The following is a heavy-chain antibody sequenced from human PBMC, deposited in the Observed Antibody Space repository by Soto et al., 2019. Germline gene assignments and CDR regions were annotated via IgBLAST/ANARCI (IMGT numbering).Heavy chain of an antibody. Sequence: SETLSLTCTVSGDSIISSDFYWGWVRQPPGKGLEWIGSIFYLGSSYYNPSLKSRVTMSVDTSKNQFSLRLRSVTAADTALYFCARHSLALRKNNWFDPWGQGIMVTVSS. V-gene: IGHV4-39*01. CDR1: GDSIISSDFY. CDR3: ARHSLALRKNNWFDP. CDR2: IFYLGSS. J-gene: IGHJ5*02. D-gene: IGHD3-3*02.